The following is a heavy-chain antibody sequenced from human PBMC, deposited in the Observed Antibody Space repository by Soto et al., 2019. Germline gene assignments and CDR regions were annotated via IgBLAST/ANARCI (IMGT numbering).Heavy chain of an antibody. Sequence: GASVKVSCKASGYTFTSYGISWVRQAPGKGLEWMGGFDPEDGETIYAQKFQGRVTMTEDTSTDTAYMELSSLRSEDTAVYYCATIGSSDYWGQGTLVTVSS. J-gene: IGHJ4*02. CDR3: ATIGSSDY. D-gene: IGHD6-6*01. CDR1: GYTFTSYG. V-gene: IGHV1-24*01. CDR2: FDPEDGET.